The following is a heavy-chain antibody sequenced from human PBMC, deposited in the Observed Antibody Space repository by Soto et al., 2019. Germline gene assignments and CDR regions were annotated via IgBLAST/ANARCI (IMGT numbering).Heavy chain of an antibody. Sequence: GGSLRLSCAASGFTFSSYGMHWVRQAPGKGLEWVAVIWYDGSNKYYADSVKGRFTISRDNSKNTLYLQMNSLRAEDTAVYYCARGEYSSSWDKLYYFDYWGQGTLVTVSS. CDR3: ARGEYSSSWDKLYYFDY. J-gene: IGHJ4*02. CDR2: IWYDGSNK. V-gene: IGHV3-33*01. D-gene: IGHD6-13*01. CDR1: GFTFSSYG.